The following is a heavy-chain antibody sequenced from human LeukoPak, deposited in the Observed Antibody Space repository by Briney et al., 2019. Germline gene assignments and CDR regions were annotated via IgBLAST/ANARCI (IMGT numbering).Heavy chain of an antibody. D-gene: IGHD3-9*01. V-gene: IGHV3-23*01. CDR1: GFTFSSYA. CDR3: AKVGYDILTGTGDDAFDI. J-gene: IGHJ3*02. CDR2: ISGSGGST. Sequence: GGSLRLSCAASGFTFSSYAMSWVRQAPGKGLEWVSAISGSGGSTYYADSVKGRFTISRDNSKSTLYLQMNSLRAEDTAVYYCAKVGYDILTGTGDDAFDIWGQGTMVTVSS.